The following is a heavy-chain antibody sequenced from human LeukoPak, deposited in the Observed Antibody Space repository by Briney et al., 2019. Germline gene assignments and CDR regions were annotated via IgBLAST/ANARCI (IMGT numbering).Heavy chain of an antibody. V-gene: IGHV3-30*18. CDR3: AKAVDDILTGIDY. J-gene: IGHJ4*02. CDR2: ISYDGSNK. D-gene: IGHD3-9*01. CDR1: GFTFSSYG. Sequence: SGGSLRLSCAASGFTFSSYGMPWVRQAPGKGLEWVAVISYDGSNKYYADSVKGRFTISRDNSKNTLYLQMNSLRAEDTAVYYCAKAVDDILTGIDYWGQGTLVTVSS.